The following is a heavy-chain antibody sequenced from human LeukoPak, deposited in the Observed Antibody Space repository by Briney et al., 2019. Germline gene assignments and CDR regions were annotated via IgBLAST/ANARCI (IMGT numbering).Heavy chain of an antibody. J-gene: IGHJ4*02. CDR3: VRDLGGRSGH. Sequence: GGSLRLSCAASGFIFSSNWMHWVRQAPGEGLVWVSRINEDGSTTNHADSVKGRFTISRDNAKNTLYMQMNSLRAEDTAAYYCVRDLGGRSGHWGQGTLVTVSS. D-gene: IGHD1-26*01. CDR1: GFIFSSNW. V-gene: IGHV3-74*01. CDR2: INEDGSTT.